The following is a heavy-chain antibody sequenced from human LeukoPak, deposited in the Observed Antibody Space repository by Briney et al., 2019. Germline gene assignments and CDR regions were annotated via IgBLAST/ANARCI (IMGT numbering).Heavy chain of an antibody. CDR2: ISYDGSNK. CDR1: GFTFSSYG. V-gene: IGHV3-30*18. J-gene: IGHJ4*02. Sequence: GGSLRLSCAASGFTFSSYGMHWVRQAPGKGLEWVAVISYDGSNKYYADSVKGRFTISRDNSKNTLYLQTNSLRAEDTAVYYCAKAVGSSGWYEGVEYWGQGTLVTGSS. D-gene: IGHD6-19*01. CDR3: AKAVGSSGWYEGVEY.